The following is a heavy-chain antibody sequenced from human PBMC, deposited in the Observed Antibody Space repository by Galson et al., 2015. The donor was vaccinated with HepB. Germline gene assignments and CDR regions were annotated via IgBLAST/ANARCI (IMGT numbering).Heavy chain of an antibody. CDR2: IKQDGSEK. Sequence: SLRLSCAASGSTFSSYWMSWVRQAPGKGLEWVANIKQDGSEKYYVDSVKGRFTISRDNAKNSLYLQMNSLRAEDTAVYYCARVDVVVVAATPYYYGMDVWGQGTTVTVSS. V-gene: IGHV3-7*03. D-gene: IGHD2-15*01. CDR3: ARVDVVVVAATPYYYGMDV. J-gene: IGHJ6*02. CDR1: GSTFSSYW.